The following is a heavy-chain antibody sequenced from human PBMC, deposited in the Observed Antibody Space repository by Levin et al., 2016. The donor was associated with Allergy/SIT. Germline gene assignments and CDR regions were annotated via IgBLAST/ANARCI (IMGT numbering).Heavy chain of an antibody. CDR3: AKDGYCSSTSCYGYYYYGMDV. J-gene: IGHJ6*02. D-gene: IGHD2-2*03. V-gene: IGHV3-23*01. Sequence: WIRQPPGKGLEWVSAISGSGGSTYYADSVKGRFTISRDNSKNTLYLQMNSLRAEDTAVYYCAKDGYCSSTSCYGYYYYGMDVWGQGTTVTVSS. CDR2: ISGSGGST.